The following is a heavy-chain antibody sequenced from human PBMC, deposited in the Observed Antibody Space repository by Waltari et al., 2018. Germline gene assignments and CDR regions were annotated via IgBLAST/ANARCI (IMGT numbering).Heavy chain of an antibody. CDR3: ARDSNYYDILTGSSPPYYYYGMDV. J-gene: IGHJ6*02. CDR1: GCTFSSYS. Sequence: EVQLVESGGGLVKPGGSLRLSCAASGCTFSSYSMNWVRQAPGKGREGVSSISSSSSYIYYADSVKGRFTISRDNAKNSLYLQMNSLRAEDTAVYYCARDSNYYDILTGSSPPYYYYGMDVWGQGTTVTVSS. V-gene: IGHV3-21*01. CDR2: ISSSSSYI. D-gene: IGHD3-9*01.